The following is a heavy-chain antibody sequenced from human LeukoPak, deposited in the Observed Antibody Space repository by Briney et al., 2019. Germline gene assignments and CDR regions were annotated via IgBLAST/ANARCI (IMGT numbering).Heavy chain of an antibody. D-gene: IGHD6-19*01. V-gene: IGHV4-61*01. CDR3: ARSAYSSGWYGGVNWFDP. CDR1: GGSISSSSYY. J-gene: IGHJ5*02. CDR2: IYYSGST. Sequence: PSETLSLTCTVSGGSISSSSYYWSWIRQPPGKGLEWIGYIYYSGSTNYNPSLKSRVTISVDTSKNQFSLKLSSVTAADTAVYYCARSAYSSGWYGGVNWFDPWGQGTLVTVSS.